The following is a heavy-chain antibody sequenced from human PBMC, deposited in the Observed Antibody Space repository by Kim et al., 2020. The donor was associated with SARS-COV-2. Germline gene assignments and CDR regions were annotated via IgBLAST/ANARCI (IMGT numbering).Heavy chain of an antibody. D-gene: IGHD3-10*01. V-gene: IGHV3-30*01. J-gene: IGHJ4*02. Sequence: EDAGKGRFTISRDNSKNTLYLQMNSLRAEDTAVYYCARDLKVLLWFGADYWGQGTLVTVSS. CDR3: ARDLKVLLWFGADY.